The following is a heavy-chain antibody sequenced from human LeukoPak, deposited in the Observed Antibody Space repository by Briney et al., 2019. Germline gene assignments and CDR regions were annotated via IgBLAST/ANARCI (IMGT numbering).Heavy chain of an antibody. V-gene: IGHV4-34*01. Sequence: SETLSLTCAVYGGSFSGYYWSWIRQPPGKGLEWIGEINHRGSTNYNPSLKSRATISVDTSKNQFSLKLSSVTAADTAVYYCARGYYDSSGYYPPYYFDYWGQGTLVTVSS. CDR1: GGSFSGYY. CDR2: INHRGST. D-gene: IGHD3-22*01. CDR3: ARGYYDSSGYYPPYYFDY. J-gene: IGHJ4*02.